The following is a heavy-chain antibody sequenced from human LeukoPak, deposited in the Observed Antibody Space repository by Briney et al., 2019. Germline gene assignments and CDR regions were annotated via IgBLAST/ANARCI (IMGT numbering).Heavy chain of an antibody. D-gene: IGHD3-9*01. Sequence: PSETLSLTCTVSGGSISSSNYYWGWIRQPPGKGLEWIASIHYSETTYYNPSLKSRVTISVDTSKSQFSLKLSSVTAADTAVYYCAREHRYFAHDSWGQGTLVTVSS. CDR3: AREHRYFAHDS. J-gene: IGHJ4*02. CDR1: GGSISSSNYY. V-gene: IGHV4-39*02. CDR2: IHYSETT.